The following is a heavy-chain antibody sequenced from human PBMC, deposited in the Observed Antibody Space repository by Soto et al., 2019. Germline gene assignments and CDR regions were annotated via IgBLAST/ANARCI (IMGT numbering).Heavy chain of an antibody. CDR1: GFTFDDYA. CDR3: EKDIRGDYSSSPGNY. Sequence: PGGSLRLSCAASGFTFDDYAMHWVRQAPGKGLEWVSGISWHSGSIGYADSVKGRFTISRDNAKNSLYLQMNSLRAEDTALYHCEKDIRGDYSSSPGNYWGQGTLVTVSS. D-gene: IGHD6-6*01. J-gene: IGHJ4*02. V-gene: IGHV3-9*01. CDR2: ISWHSGSI.